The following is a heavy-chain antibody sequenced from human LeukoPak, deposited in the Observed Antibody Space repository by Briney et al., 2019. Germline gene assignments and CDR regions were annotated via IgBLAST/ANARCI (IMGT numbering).Heavy chain of an antibody. CDR1: GYTFNSSY. CDR3: ARAYYESSAYRHAVYFDY. V-gene: IGHV1-46*02. D-gene: IGHD3-22*01. Sequence: ASVKVSCKASGYTFNSSYMHWVRQAPGQGLEWMGIINPSEDSTRYAQKFQGRVTMTKDTSTHTGYMHLSSVSSDDTAVYYCARAYYESSAYRHAVYFDYWGQGTLVTVSS. J-gene: IGHJ4*02. CDR2: INPSEDST.